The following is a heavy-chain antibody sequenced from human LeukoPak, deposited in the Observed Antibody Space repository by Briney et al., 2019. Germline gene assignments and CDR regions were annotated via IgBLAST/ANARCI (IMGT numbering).Heavy chain of an antibody. Sequence: PGGSLRLSCAASGFTFSSYWMSWVRQAPGKGLEWVANIKQDGSEKYYVDSVKDRFTISRDNAKNSLYLQMNSLRAEDTAVYYCARVPGDCGGDCYSYYYYYMDVWGKGTTVTVSS. CDR2: IKQDGSEK. CDR1: GFTFSSYW. J-gene: IGHJ6*03. V-gene: IGHV3-7*01. D-gene: IGHD2-21*01. CDR3: ARVPGDCGGDCYSYYYYYMDV.